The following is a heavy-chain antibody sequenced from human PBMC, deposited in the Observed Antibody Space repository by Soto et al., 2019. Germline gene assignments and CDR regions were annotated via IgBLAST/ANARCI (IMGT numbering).Heavy chain of an antibody. V-gene: IGHV3-30-3*01. CDR3: ARDSRFGEPIALFDY. CDR1: GFTFSSYA. CDR2: ISYGGSNK. J-gene: IGHJ4*02. Sequence: GGSLRLSCAASGFTFSSYAMHWVRQAPGKGLEWVAVISYGGSNKYYADSVKGRFTISRDNSKNTLYLQMNSLRAEDTAVYYCARDSRFGEPIALFDYWGQGTLVTVSS. D-gene: IGHD3-10*01.